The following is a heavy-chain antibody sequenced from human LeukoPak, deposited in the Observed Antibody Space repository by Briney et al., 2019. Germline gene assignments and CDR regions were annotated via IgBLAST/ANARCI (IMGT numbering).Heavy chain of an antibody. J-gene: IGHJ4*02. V-gene: IGHV3-30*02. D-gene: IGHD4-11*01. CDR3: ARDSDYSNYNLDY. CDR2: ISFDGSQK. Sequence: GGSLRLSCAASGFTFSNYGMHWVRQAPGKGLEWVALISFDGSQKYYADSVKGRFTISRDNSKSTVYLQMNSLRVEDAAVYYCARDSDYSNYNLDYWGQGTLVTVSS. CDR1: GFTFSNYG.